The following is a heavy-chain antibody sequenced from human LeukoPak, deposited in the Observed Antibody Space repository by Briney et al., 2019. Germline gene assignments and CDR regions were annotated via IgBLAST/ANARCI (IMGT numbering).Heavy chain of an antibody. J-gene: IGHJ4*02. CDR2: INHSGSS. CDR1: VVSFSGYY. CDR3: ARATDIVVVPAVRRAFFDF. Sequence: SETLSLTCAVYVVSFSGYYWSWIRQPPGKGLEWIGEINHSGSSNFNPSLKSRVTISVDTSKNQFSLNLSSVTAADTGVYYCARATDIVVVPAVRRAFFDFWGQGTLVTVSS. V-gene: IGHV4-34*01. D-gene: IGHD2-2*01.